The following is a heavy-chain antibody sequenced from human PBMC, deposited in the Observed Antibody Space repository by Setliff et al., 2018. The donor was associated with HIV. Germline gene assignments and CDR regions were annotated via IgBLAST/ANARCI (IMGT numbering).Heavy chain of an antibody. V-gene: IGHV1-18*01. CDR3: ARGRNYNSGMDV. Sequence: GASVTVSCKASGYSFTSYGIGWVRQAPGQGLEWIGWISPYSRITNYAPKFRDRVTMTTETSTNTAYLEVRSLSSDDTAVYYCARGRNYNSGMDVWGQGTTVTVSS. CDR1: GYSFTSYG. D-gene: IGHD3-10*01. CDR2: ISPYSRIT. J-gene: IGHJ6*02.